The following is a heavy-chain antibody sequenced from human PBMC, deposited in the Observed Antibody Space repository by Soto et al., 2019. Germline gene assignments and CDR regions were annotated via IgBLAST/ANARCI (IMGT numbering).Heavy chain of an antibody. CDR3: ARREFITVVRGVSYYMDV. CDR2: ISAYNGNT. J-gene: IGHJ6*03. D-gene: IGHD3-10*01. V-gene: IGHV1-18*01. CDR1: GYTFTSYG. Sequence: ASVKVSCKASGYTFTSYGISWVRQAPGQGLEWMGWISAYNGNTNYAQKLQGRVTMTTDTSTSTAYMELRSLRSDDTAVYYCARREFITVVRGVSYYMDVWGKGTTVTVSS.